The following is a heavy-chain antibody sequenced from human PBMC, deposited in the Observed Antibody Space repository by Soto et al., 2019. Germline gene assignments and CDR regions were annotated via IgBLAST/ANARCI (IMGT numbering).Heavy chain of an antibody. V-gene: IGHV1-18*01. J-gene: IGHJ6*04. Sequence: QIQLVQSGGEVKKPGASVKVSCKSSGYNFISHSITWVRQAPGQGLEWMGRISAYNGNTNHAQKFQGRLTMSTDTATSTAYMEPRSLRADDTAVYYCARGAFCGGAPGCRDMDVLGEGTTVTVSS. CDR2: ISAYNGNT. CDR1: GYNFISHS. D-gene: IGHD2-21*01. CDR3: ARGAFCGGAPGCRDMDV.